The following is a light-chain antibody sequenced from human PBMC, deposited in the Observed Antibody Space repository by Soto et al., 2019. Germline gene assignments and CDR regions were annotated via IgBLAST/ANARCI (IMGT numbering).Light chain of an antibody. CDR3: QQYNNWPPYT. CDR2: GAS. Sequence: EILRTQSPATLSVSPGERATLSCRASQSVSRYLAWYQQKPGQAPRLLIYGASTRATGIPARFSGSGSGTELTLTISSLQSEDFAIYYCQQYNNWPPYTFGQGTKLEIK. V-gene: IGKV3-15*01. CDR1: QSVSRY. J-gene: IGKJ2*01.